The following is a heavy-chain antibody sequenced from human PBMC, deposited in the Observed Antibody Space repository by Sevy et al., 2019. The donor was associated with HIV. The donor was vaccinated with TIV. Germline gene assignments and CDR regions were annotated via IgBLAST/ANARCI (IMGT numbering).Heavy chain of an antibody. D-gene: IGHD3-3*01. V-gene: IGHV3-49*04. CDR2: IRRKAFGGKT. J-gene: IGHJ4*02. Sequence: GGSLRLSCIASGFIYGDYAMNWVRQAPGKGLEWVGFIRRKAFGGKTQYAASVKGRFPISRDDSKSMAYLQMNSLKTEDTAVYYCTRGGSMTILSPWDYWGQGTLVTVSS. CDR3: TRGGSMTILSPWDY. CDR1: GFIYGDYA.